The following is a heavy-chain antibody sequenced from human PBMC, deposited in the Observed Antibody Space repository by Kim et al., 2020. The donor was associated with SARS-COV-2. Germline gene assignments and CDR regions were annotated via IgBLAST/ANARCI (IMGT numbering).Heavy chain of an antibody. CDR2: IYYSGST. CDR1: GGSISSGGYY. CDR3: ARARVTMIVVVQAFDI. Sequence: SETLSLTCTVSGGSISSGGYYWSWIRQHPGKGLEWIGYIYYSGSTYYNPSLKSRVTISVDTSKNQFSLKLSSVTAAATAVYYCARARVTMIVVVQAFDIWGQGTMVTVSS. D-gene: IGHD3-22*01. J-gene: IGHJ3*02. V-gene: IGHV4-31*03.